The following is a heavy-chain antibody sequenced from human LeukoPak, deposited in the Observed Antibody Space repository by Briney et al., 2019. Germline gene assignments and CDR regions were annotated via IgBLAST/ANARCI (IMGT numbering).Heavy chain of an antibody. CDR2: IIPIFGTA. V-gene: IGHV1-69*05. J-gene: IGHJ4*02. CDR1: GGTFSSYA. Sequence: GASVKVSCKASGGTFSSYAISWVRQAPGQGLEWMGGIIPIFGTANYAQKFQGRVTMTRDTSTSTVYMELSSLRSEDTAVYYCAREGIEREDYDILTGYPYVWGQGTLVTVSS. CDR3: AREGIEREDYDILTGYPYV. D-gene: IGHD3-9*01.